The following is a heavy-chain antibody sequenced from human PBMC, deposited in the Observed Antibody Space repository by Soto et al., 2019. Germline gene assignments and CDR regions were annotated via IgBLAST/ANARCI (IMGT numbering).Heavy chain of an antibody. D-gene: IGHD1-26*01. J-gene: IGHJ4*02. CDR3: AREDILGTRSFDY. CDR2: ISSDGINI. Sequence: GGSLRLSCAASGFTFSIHWMHWVRQAPGKGLVWVSCISSDGINIGDTDSGKGRFTISRDNAKNSLYLQMNSLRDEDTAVYYCAREDILGTRSFDYWGQGTLVTVSS. V-gene: IGHV3-74*01. CDR1: GFTFSIHW.